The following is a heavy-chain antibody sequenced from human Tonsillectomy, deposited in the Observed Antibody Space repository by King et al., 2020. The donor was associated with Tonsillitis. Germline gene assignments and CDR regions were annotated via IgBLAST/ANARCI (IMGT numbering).Heavy chain of an antibody. D-gene: IGHD3-10*01. J-gene: IGHJ4*02. Sequence: QLVQSGGGLVQPGGSLRLSCADSGFSFSSYDMNWVRQALGKGLEWVSGISGSGGSTYYADSVKGRFTISRDNSKNTLYLQMNSLRAEDTAVYYCAKDRPGSGREDYWGQGSLVTVSS. V-gene: IGHV3-23*04. CDR3: AKDRPGSGREDY. CDR2: ISGSGGST. CDR1: GFSFSSYD.